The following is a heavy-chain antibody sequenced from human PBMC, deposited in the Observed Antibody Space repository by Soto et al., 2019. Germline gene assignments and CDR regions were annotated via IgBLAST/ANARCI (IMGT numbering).Heavy chain of an antibody. Sequence: QITLKESGPTLVKPTQTLTLTCTFSGFSLRTRGVAVGWFRQPPGKALAWLALIYWDEDKWYSPSLKSRLTIADDTSKNQVVLTMTNVDPVDTATYYCAHRPRGYAYYFDYWGQGILVTVSS. CDR3: AHRPRGYAYYFDY. J-gene: IGHJ4*02. CDR2: IYWDEDK. CDR1: GFSLRTRGVA. V-gene: IGHV2-5*02. D-gene: IGHD5-12*01.